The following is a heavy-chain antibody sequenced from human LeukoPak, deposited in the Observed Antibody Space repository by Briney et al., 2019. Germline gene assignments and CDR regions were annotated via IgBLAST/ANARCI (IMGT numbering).Heavy chain of an antibody. CDR3: ARDIADAFDI. CDR2: IYTSGST. J-gene: IGHJ3*02. D-gene: IGHD3-16*02. Sequence: PSETLSLTCTVSGGSISSYYWNWIRQPAGKGLEWVGRIYTSGSTNYNPSLKGRVTISVDKYNTLFSLRLSSVTAADTAVYYCARDIADAFDIWGQGTMVTVSS. V-gene: IGHV4-4*07. CDR1: GGSISSYY.